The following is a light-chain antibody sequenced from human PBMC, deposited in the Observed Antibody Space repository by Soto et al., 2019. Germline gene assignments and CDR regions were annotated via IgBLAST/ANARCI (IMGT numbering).Light chain of an antibody. Sequence: DIQMTKSPSSLSASVGDRVTITCRASQGISNYLAWYQQKPGKVPKLLIYAASTLQSGVPSRFSGRGSGTEFTLTISSLQPEDVATYYCQKYNSASWTFGQGTKVEIK. V-gene: IGKV1-27*01. CDR2: AAS. CDR3: QKYNSASWT. CDR1: QGISNY. J-gene: IGKJ1*01.